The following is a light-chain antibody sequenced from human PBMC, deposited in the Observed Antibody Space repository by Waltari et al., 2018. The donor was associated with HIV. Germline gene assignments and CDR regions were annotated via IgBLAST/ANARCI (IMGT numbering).Light chain of an antibody. CDR3: SSYAGSDSPYV. J-gene: IGLJ1*01. CDR2: EVN. Sequence: QAALTQPPSAPGSTGQPVTIFCTGTSSDVGGYHYVSWYQQPPDKAPQLIIFEVNNRPSGVPDRFSGSKSGNTASLTVSGLQAEDEADYYCSSYAGSDSPYVFGSGTTVTVL. V-gene: IGLV2-8*01. CDR1: SSDVGGYHY.